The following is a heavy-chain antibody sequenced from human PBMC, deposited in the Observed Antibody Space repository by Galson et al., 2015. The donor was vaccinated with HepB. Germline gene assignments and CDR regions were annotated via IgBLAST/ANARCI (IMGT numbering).Heavy chain of an antibody. D-gene: IGHD3-22*01. V-gene: IGHV5-10-1*01. Sequence: QSGAEVKKPGESLRISCKGSGYSFTSYWISWVRQMPGKGLEWMGRIDPSDSYTNYSPSFQGHVTISADKPISTAYLQWSSLKASNTAMYYWARQFGGSYNDSSGDLYGMDVWGQGTTVTVSS. CDR3: ARQFGGSYNDSSGDLYGMDV. J-gene: IGHJ6*02. CDR2: IDPSDSYT. CDR1: GYSFTSYW.